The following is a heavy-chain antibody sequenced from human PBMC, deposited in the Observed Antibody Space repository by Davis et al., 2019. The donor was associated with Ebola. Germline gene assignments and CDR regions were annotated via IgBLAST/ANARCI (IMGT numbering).Heavy chain of an antibody. CDR2: IYYSGST. CDR1: GGSISSTSYY. CDR3: ARHWGYSGNLDY. V-gene: IGHV4-39*01. Sequence: SETLSLTCSVSGGSISSTSYYWGWIRQPPGKGLEWIGSIYYSGSTNYNPYLKSRVTISEDTTKNQFSLKLSSVTAEDTAVYYCARHWGYSGNLDYWGQGTLVTVSS. J-gene: IGHJ4*02. D-gene: IGHD5-12*01.